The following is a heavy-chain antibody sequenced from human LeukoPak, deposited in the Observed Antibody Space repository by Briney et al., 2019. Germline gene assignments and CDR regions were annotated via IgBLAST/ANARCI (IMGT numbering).Heavy chain of an antibody. CDR1: GYTFTRYY. Sequence: GASVKVSCKASGYTFTRYYMHWVRQAPGQGPEWMGWISPNSGDTDIAQKFQGRVTMTRDTSIATSYMEVDSLTSDDTAVYYCARESACGTTNCLAPADWLDPWGQGTLVIVSS. J-gene: IGHJ5*02. D-gene: IGHD2-2*01. CDR2: ISPNSGDT. V-gene: IGHV1-2*02. CDR3: ARESACGTTNCLAPADWLDP.